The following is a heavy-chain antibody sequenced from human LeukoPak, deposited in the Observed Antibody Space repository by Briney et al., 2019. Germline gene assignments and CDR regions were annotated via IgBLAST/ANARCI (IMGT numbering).Heavy chain of an antibody. CDR3: ARGDGYYYPSPLARE. CDR2: INHSGST. CDR1: GGSFSGYY. D-gene: IGHD3-22*01. J-gene: IGHJ4*02. Sequence: SETLSLTCAVYGGSFSGYYWSWIRQPPGKGLEWIGEINHSGSTNYNPSLKSRVTISVDTSKNQFSLKLSSATAADTAVYYCARGDGYYYPSPLAREWGQGTLVTVSS. V-gene: IGHV4-34*01.